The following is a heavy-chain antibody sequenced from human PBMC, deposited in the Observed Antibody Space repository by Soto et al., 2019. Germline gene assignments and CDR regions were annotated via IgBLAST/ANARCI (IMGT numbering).Heavy chain of an antibody. V-gene: IGHV1-8*01. CDR1: GYTFTSYD. Sequence: ASVKVSCTASGYTFTSYDINWVRQATGQGLEWMGWMNPNSGNTGYAQKLQGRVTMTTDTSTSTAYMELRSLRSDDTAVYYCARASSGYYSNHDAFDIWGQGTMVTVSS. CDR3: ARASSGYYSNHDAFDI. CDR2: MNPNSGNT. J-gene: IGHJ3*02. D-gene: IGHD3-22*01.